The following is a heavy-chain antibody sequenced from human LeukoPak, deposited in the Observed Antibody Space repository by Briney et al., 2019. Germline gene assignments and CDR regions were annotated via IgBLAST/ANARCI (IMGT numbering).Heavy chain of an antibody. J-gene: IGHJ4*02. Sequence: SGGSLRLSCAASGFTFSSYEMNWVRQAPGKGLEWVSYICSSGSTIYYADSVKGRFTISRDNAKNSLYLQMNSLRAEDTAVYYCARSGSYSTFDYWGQGTLVTVSS. CDR3: ARSGSYSTFDY. CDR1: GFTFSSYE. D-gene: IGHD1-26*01. CDR2: ICSSGSTI. V-gene: IGHV3-48*03.